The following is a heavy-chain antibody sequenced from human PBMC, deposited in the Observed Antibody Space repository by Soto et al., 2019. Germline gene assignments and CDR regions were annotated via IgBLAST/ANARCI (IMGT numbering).Heavy chain of an antibody. D-gene: IGHD6-19*01. CDR2: ISSSSTYI. J-gene: IGHJ4*02. CDR1: GFTFSTYI. Sequence: WGSLRLSCAASGFTFSTYIMNWVRQAPGKGLEWVSYISSSSTYIYYADSVKGRFTISRDNAKNSLYLQMNSLRAEDTAVYYCLIAVAGSFAPDYWGQGTLVTVSS. V-gene: IGHV3-21*01. CDR3: LIAVAGSFAPDY.